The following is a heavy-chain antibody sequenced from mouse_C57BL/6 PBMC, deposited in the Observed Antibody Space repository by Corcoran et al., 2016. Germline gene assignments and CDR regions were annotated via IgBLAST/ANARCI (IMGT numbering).Heavy chain of an antibody. V-gene: IGHV1-76*01. CDR1: GYTFTDYY. Sequence: QVQLKQSGAELVRHGASVKLSCKASGYTFTDYYINWVKQRPGQGLEWIARIYPGSGNTYYNEKFKGKATLTAEKSSSTAYMQLSSLTSEDSAVYFCASVNWEGVAYWGQGTLVTVSA. CDR3: ASVNWEGVAY. CDR2: IYPGSGNT. D-gene: IGHD4-1*02. J-gene: IGHJ3*01.